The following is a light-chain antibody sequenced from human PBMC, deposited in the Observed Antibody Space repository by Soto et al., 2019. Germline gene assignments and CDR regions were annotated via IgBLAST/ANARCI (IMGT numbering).Light chain of an antibody. V-gene: IGLV1-44*01. CDR2: SNS. Sequence: QSVLTQPPSASGTPGQRVTISCSGSSSNIGSNTVNWYQHLPGAAPRLLIHSNSQRPSGVPDRFSGSKSGTSASLAISGLRSDDEADYYCGSWGDSLNSFFVFGTGTKLTVL. CDR1: SSNIGSNT. CDR3: GSWGDSLNSFFV. J-gene: IGLJ1*01.